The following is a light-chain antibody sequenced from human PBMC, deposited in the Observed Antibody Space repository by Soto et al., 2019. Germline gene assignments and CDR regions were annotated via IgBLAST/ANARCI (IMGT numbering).Light chain of an antibody. CDR3: QQRHMWPIT. V-gene: IGKV3-11*01. CDR1: QSISLS. Sequence: EIVLTQSPATLSLSPGERATLSCRASQSISLSLAWYQHKPGQAPRLLIYDAYNRATGIPPRFSGSGSGTDFTLTISSLEPEDSAVYYCQQRHMWPITFGQGTRLEIK. CDR2: DAY. J-gene: IGKJ5*01.